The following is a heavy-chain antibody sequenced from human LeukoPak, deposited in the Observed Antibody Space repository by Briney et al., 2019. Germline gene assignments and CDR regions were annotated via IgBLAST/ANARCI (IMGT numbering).Heavy chain of an antibody. J-gene: IGHJ6*03. CDR3: ARGGLLCSHTNGGHFYYYYRDV. Sequence: PGGSLRLSCAASGFTFSDYSLNWVRQAPGKGLEWVSSISSSGSNIFYSGSVKGRFTISRENAKNSLYLQLNRLRADDTAVYYCARGGLLCSHTNGGHFYYYYRDVWGQGTTVTVSS. CDR2: ISSSGSNI. D-gene: IGHD3-10*01. CDR1: GFTFSDYS. V-gene: IGHV3-21*01.